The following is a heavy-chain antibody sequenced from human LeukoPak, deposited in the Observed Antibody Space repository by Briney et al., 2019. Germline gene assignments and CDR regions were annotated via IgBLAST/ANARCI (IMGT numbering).Heavy chain of an antibody. J-gene: IGHJ4*02. Sequence: ASVKVSCKASGYTFTSYGISWVRQAPGQGLGWMGWISAYNGNTNYAQKLQGRVTMTTDTSTSTAYMELRSLRSDDTAVYYCARDYRIVVVPAAKGAGSCGYWGQGTLVTVSS. CDR1: GYTFTSYG. CDR2: ISAYNGNT. D-gene: IGHD2-2*01. V-gene: IGHV1-18*04. CDR3: ARDYRIVVVPAAKGAGSCGY.